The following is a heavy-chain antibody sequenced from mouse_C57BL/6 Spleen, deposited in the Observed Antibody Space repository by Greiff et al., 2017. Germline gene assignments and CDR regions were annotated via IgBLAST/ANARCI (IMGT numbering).Heavy chain of an antibody. Sequence: VQLQQSGPELVKPGASVKIPCKASGYTFTDYNMDWVKQSHGKSLEWIGDINPNNGGTIYNQKFKGKATLTVDKSSSTAYMELRSLTSEDTAVYYCARRGGYDGYSYWYFDVWGTGTTVTVSS. CDR3: ARRGGYDGYSYWYFDV. CDR2: INPNNGGT. J-gene: IGHJ1*03. D-gene: IGHD2-3*01. CDR1: GYTFTDYN. V-gene: IGHV1-18*01.